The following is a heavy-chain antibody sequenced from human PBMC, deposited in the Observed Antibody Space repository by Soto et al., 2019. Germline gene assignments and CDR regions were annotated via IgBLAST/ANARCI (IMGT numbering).Heavy chain of an antibody. J-gene: IGHJ6*03. CDR3: AMRARADDYYMDV. Sequence: EVQLVESGGGLAQPGGSLRLSCAASGFTFSSDAMDWVRQAPGTGLEYVSGISSNGIGTSYASSVKGRFTISRDNSRDTVYLQMDSLRPEDMAVYYCAMRARADDYYMDVWGKGTTVTVS. V-gene: IGHV3-64*01. D-gene: IGHD6-6*01. CDR2: ISSNGIGT. CDR1: GFTFSSDA.